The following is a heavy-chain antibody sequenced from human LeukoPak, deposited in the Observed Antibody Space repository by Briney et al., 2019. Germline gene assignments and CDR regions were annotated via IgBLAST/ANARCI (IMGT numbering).Heavy chain of an antibody. CDR1: GYTFDDHG. Sequence: GGPLRLSCAASGYTFDDHGMSWVRQAPGKGLEWVSGINWNGGSTGYADSVKGRFTISRDDAQNSLYLQMNSLRAEDTALYYCARAKSGYSSSWSNAFDIWGQGTMVTVSS. CDR2: INWNGGST. D-gene: IGHD6-13*01. V-gene: IGHV3-20*04. CDR3: ARAKSGYSSSWSNAFDI. J-gene: IGHJ3*02.